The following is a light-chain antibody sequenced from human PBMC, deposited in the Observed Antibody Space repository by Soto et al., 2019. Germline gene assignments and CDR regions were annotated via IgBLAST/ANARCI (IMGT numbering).Light chain of an antibody. Sequence: IVMTQSPATLSVSPGERATLSCRASQSVNSFLDWYQQKPGQAPRLLIYGASTRATDIPARFSGSGSGTEFTLTLSSLQSEDFAVYYCQQYDDWPPGTFGQGTKVEIK. CDR3: QQYDDWPPGT. J-gene: IGKJ1*01. V-gene: IGKV3-15*01. CDR2: GAS. CDR1: QSVNSF.